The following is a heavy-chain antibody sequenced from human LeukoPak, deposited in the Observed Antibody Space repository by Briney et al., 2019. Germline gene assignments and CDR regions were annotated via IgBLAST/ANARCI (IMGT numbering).Heavy chain of an antibody. D-gene: IGHD3-22*01. Sequence: GGSLRLSCAASGFTFTGHNMNWVRQAPGKGLEWVAYISISSSTIYYADSVKGRFTISRDNAKNSLYLQMNSLRAEDTAVYYCAGEYYYDSSDYWGQGTLVTVSS. V-gene: IGHV3-48*04. CDR2: ISISSSTI. J-gene: IGHJ4*02. CDR3: AGEYYYDSSDY. CDR1: GFTFTGHN.